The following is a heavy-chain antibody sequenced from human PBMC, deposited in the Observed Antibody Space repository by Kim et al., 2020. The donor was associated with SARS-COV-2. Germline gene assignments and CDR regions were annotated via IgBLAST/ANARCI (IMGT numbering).Heavy chain of an antibody. Sequence: GGSLRLSCAASGFTFSSYGMHWVRQAAGKGLEWVAVIWYDGSNKYYADSVKGRFTISRDNSKNTLYLQMNSLRAEDTAVYYCARDFNVGGDYGYWGQGTL. D-gene: IGHD4-17*01. V-gene: IGHV3-33*01. CDR3: ARDFNVGGDYGY. CDR2: IWYDGSNK. CDR1: GFTFSSYG. J-gene: IGHJ4*02.